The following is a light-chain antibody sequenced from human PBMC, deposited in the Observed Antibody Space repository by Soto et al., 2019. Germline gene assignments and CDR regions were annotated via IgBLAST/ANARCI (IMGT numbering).Light chain of an antibody. V-gene: IGLV2-14*01. J-gene: IGLJ3*02. CDR1: SSDVGCFDY. Sequence: QSALTQPASVSAYPGQSITISCTGTSSDVGCFDYVSWYQQFPGNAPQLIIFDVSDRPSGVSHRFSGSKSGNTASLTISGLQAGDEADYYCSSYTTINTRLFGGGTKLTVL. CDR3: SSYTTINTRL. CDR2: DVS.